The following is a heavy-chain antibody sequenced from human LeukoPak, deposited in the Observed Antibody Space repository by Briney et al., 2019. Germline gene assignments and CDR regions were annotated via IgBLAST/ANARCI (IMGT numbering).Heavy chain of an antibody. CDR3: ARTPLVTAILGAFDI. CDR1: GFTFSSYA. Sequence: GGSLRLSCAASGFTFSSYAMHWVRQAPGKGLEWVAVISYDGSNKYYADSVKGRFTISRDNAKNSLYLQMNSLRAEDTAVYYCARTPLVTAILGAFDIWGQGTMVTVSS. D-gene: IGHD2-21*02. V-gene: IGHV3-30-3*01. J-gene: IGHJ3*02. CDR2: ISYDGSNK.